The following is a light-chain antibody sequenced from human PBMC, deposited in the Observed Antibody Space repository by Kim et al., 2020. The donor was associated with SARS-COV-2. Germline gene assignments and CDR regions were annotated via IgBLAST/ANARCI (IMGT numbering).Light chain of an antibody. CDR1: QTVNKY. CDR2: DTS. V-gene: IGKV3-11*01. J-gene: IGKJ4*01. CDR3: QQRSSWPIT. Sequence: LSPGDGATLHCMASQTVNKYLLWYQQKPGQAPSLLIYDTSKRATGIPARFSGSGSGTDFTLTISSLEPEDFAVYYCQQRSSWPITFGGGTKVDIK.